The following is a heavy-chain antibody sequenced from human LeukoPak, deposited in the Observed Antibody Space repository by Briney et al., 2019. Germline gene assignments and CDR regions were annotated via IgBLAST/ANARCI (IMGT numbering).Heavy chain of an antibody. CDR1: GGSISSYY. D-gene: IGHD3-22*01. V-gene: IGHV4-4*07. CDR2: IYTSGTT. CDR3: ARENYDGFLFDY. Sequence: PSETLSHTCTVSGGSISSYYLNWIRQPAGKGLEWVGRIYTSGTTNYNAALKSRVTMSVDTSKNQFSLKLSSVTAADTAVYYCARENYDGFLFDYWGQGTLVTVSS. J-gene: IGHJ4*02.